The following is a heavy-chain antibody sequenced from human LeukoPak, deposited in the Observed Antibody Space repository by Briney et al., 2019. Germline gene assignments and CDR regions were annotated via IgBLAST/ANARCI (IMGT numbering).Heavy chain of an antibody. D-gene: IGHD5-18*01. CDR3: ARGHKATSFDY. V-gene: IGHV4-34*01. J-gene: IGHJ4*02. CDR1: GGSISSYY. CDR2: INHSGST. Sequence: SETLSLTCTVSGGSISSYYWSWIRQPPGKGLEWIGEINHSGSTNYNPSLKSRVTISVDTSKNQFSLKLSSVTAADTAVYYCARGHKATSFDYWGQGTLVTVSS.